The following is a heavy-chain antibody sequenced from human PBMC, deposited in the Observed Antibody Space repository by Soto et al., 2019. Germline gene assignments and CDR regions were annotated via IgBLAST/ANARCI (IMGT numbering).Heavy chain of an antibody. D-gene: IGHD6-13*01. CDR2: IYYSGST. CDR1: GGSISSGGYY. CDR3: ARDCSRRNWFDP. V-gene: IGHV4-31*03. J-gene: IGHJ5*02. Sequence: SETLSLTCTVSGGSISSGGYYWSWIRQHPGKGLEWIGYIYYSGSTYYNPSLKSRVTISVDTSKNQFSLKLSSVTAADTAVYYCARDCSRRNWFDPWGQGTLVTVSS.